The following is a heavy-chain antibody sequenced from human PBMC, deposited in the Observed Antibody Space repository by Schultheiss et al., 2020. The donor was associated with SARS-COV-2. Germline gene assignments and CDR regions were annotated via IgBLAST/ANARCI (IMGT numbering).Heavy chain of an antibody. Sequence: SETLSLTCTVSGGSVSSGSYYWSWIRQSPGKGLEWIGYIYNSGSTNYNPSLESRVTISVDTSKNQFSLKLSSVTAADTAVYYCAKSIIPPHSHWFDPWGRGTLVTVSS. J-gene: IGHJ5*02. CDR3: AKSIIPPHSHWFDP. D-gene: IGHD3-3*01. CDR2: IYNSGST. V-gene: IGHV4-61*01. CDR1: GGSVSSGSYY.